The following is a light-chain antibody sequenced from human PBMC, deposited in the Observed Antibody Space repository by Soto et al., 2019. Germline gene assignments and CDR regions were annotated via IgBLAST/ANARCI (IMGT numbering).Light chain of an antibody. CDR2: WAS. V-gene: IGKV4-1*01. Sequence: DIVMTQSPDSLAVSLGERATINCKSSQSVLYSSNNKNYFAWYQQKPGQPPKLLIYWASTRESGVPDRFSGSASGTAFTLTISSLQAEDVAVYYCQQYFRPWTFGQGTKVEIK. CDR3: QQYFRPWT. CDR1: QSVLYSSNNKNY. J-gene: IGKJ1*01.